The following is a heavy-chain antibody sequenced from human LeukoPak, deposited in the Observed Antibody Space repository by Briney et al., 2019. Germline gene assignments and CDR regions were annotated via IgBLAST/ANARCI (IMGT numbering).Heavy chain of an antibody. CDR2: ISYSGGT. V-gene: IGHV4-59*01. CDR1: GDSISTYQ. D-gene: IGHD3-16*01. CDR3: ARVGRGDHTWGSYSFDY. J-gene: IGHJ4*02. Sequence: KPSETVSLTCTVSGDSISTYQWSWLRQPPGKGLEWLGYISYSGGTMYNPSLRSRVTISIDTSKNQFSLKLSSVTAADTAVYYCARVGRGDHTWGSYSFDYWGQGALVTVSS.